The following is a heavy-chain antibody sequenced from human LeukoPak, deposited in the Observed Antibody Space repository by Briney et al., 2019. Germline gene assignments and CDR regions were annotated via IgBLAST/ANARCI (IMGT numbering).Heavy chain of an antibody. CDR1: GFTFSSYG. CDR2: ISYDGSNK. D-gene: IGHD3-22*01. J-gene: IGHJ4*02. V-gene: IGHV3-30*18. CDR3: AKEKYYYDSSGPNDY. Sequence: GGSLRLSFAASGFTFSSYGMHWVRQAPGKGLEWVAVISYDGSNKYYADSVKGRFTISRDNSKNTLYLQMNSLRAEDTAVYYCAKEKYYYDSSGPNDYWGQGTLVTVSS.